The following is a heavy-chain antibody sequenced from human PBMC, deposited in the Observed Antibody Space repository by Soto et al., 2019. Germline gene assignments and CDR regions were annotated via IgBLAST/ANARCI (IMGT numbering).Heavy chain of an antibody. CDR3: AKASTYEYVWGSFRYYFDY. Sequence: GGSLRLSCAASGIAFNTHAMSWVRQAPGKGLEWVSGISGSGDRTHYVDSVKGRFTISRDNVKNTLYLQMNSLRAEDTAVYYCAKASTYEYVWGSFRYYFDYWGQGALVTVSS. J-gene: IGHJ4*02. CDR2: ISGSGDRT. D-gene: IGHD3-16*02. CDR1: GIAFNTHA. V-gene: IGHV3-23*01.